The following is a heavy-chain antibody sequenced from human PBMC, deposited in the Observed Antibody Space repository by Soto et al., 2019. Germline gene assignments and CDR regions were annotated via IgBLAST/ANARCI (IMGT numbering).Heavy chain of an antibody. J-gene: IGHJ4*02. D-gene: IGHD3-10*01. CDR1: GFTFSSYA. V-gene: IGHV3-23*01. CDR3: ANLLWFGELSN. Sequence: EVQLLESGGGLVQPGGSLRLSCAASGFTFSSYAMSWVRQAPGKGLEWVSAISGSGGSTYYADSVKGRFTISRDNSKNPLYLQMYSLRAEDTAVYYCANLLWFGELSNWVQGTLGTVSS. CDR2: ISGSGGST.